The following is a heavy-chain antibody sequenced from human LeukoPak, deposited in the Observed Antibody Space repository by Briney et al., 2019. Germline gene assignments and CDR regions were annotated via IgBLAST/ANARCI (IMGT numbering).Heavy chain of an antibody. D-gene: IGHD3-3*01. CDR1: GGTFSSYA. Sequence: SVKVSCKASGGTFSSYAISWVRQAPGQGLEWMGGIIPIFGTANYAQKFQGRVTITTDESTSTAYTELSSLRSEDTAVYYCARESAVWRAPENDAFDIWGQGTMVTVSS. CDR3: ARESAVWRAPENDAFDI. J-gene: IGHJ3*02. CDR2: IIPIFGTA. V-gene: IGHV1-69*05.